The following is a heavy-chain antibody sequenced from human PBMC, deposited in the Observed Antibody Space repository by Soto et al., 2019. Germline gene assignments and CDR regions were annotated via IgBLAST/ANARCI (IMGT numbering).Heavy chain of an antibody. Sequence: QVHLVQSGAEGKKPGASVKVSCQGSGYAFTTYGITWVRQAPGQGLAWMGWISAHNGNTNYAQKLQGRVTVTRDTSTSTAYMELRSLRYDDTAVYYCARGRYGDYWGQGALVTVSS. V-gene: IGHV1-18*01. CDR2: ISAHNGNT. CDR1: GYAFTTYG. CDR3: ARGRYGDY. J-gene: IGHJ4*02. D-gene: IGHD1-1*01.